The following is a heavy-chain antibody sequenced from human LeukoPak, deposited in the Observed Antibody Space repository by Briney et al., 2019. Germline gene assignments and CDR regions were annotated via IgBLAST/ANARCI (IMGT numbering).Heavy chain of an antibody. CDR2: INPNSGGT. V-gene: IGHV1-2*02. CDR3: ARDGAPYCGSTSCVDPSFDY. J-gene: IGHJ4*02. Sequence: GASVKVSCKASGYTFTGYYMHWVRQAPGQGLEWMGWINPNSGGTNYAQKFQGRVTMTRDTSISTAYMELSRLRSDDTAVYYCARDGAPYCGSTSCVDPSFDYWGQGTLVTVSS. CDR1: GYTFTGYY. D-gene: IGHD2-2*01.